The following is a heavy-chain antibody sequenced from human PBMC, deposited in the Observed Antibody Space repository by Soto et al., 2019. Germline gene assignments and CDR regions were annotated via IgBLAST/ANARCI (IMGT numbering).Heavy chain of an antibody. J-gene: IGHJ4*02. CDR1: GGSISSYY. V-gene: IGHV4-59*08. D-gene: IGHD1-26*01. Sequence: SETLSLTCTVSGGSISSYYWSWFRQPPGKGLEWIGYIYYSGSTNYNPSLKSRVTISVDTSKNQFSLKLSSVTAADTAVYYCARSYGPGFDYWGQGTLVTVSS. CDR2: IYYSGST. CDR3: ARSYGPGFDY.